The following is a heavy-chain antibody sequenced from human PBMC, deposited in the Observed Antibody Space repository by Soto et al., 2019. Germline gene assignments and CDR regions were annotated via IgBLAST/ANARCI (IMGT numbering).Heavy chain of an antibody. CDR1: GGSISSRSYY. CDR3: ASLVRGESYRPGDYSHGMDV. V-gene: IGHV4-39*01. CDR2: IYYSGST. Sequence: PSETLSLTCTVSGGSISSRSYYWGWIRQPPGKGLEWIGSIYYSGSTYYNPSLKSRVTISVDTSKNQFSLKLSSVTAADTAVYYCASLVRGESYRPGDYSHGMDVWGQGTTVTVSS. D-gene: IGHD1-26*01. J-gene: IGHJ6*02.